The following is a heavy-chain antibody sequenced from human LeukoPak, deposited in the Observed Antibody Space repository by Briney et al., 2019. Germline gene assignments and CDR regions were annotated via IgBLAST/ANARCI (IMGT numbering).Heavy chain of an antibody. J-gene: IGHJ4*02. Sequence: GESLRHSCAASGFTFSNYWMSWVRQAPGKGPEWVANIKQDGSETYYVDSVKGRFTISRDNAKNSLFLQMNSLTAEDTAVYYCARKGGTRGPLNYWGQGTLVTVSS. V-gene: IGHV3-7*01. CDR2: IKQDGSET. D-gene: IGHD2-8*01. CDR1: GFTFSNYW. CDR3: ARKGGTRGPLNY.